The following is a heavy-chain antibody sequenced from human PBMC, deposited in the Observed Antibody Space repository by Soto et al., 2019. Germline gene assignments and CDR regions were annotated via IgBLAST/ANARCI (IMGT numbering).Heavy chain of an antibody. CDR1: GYTFTSHG. CDR2: ISTFHGSR. D-gene: IGHD6-19*01. CDR3: ARFYSSGWPRGYFDY. Sequence: QVQLVQSGGEVKKPGASVKVSCKAAGYTFTSHGISWVRQAPGQGLEWMGWISTFHGSRNYAQKFQGRVTMTTDTSTSTAYMELRSLRSDDTAVYYCARFYSSGWPRGYFDYWGQGTPVTVSA. J-gene: IGHJ4*02. V-gene: IGHV1-18*01.